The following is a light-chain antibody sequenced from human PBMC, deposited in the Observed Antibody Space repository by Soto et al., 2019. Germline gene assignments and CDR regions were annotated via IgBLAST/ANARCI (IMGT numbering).Light chain of an antibody. J-gene: IGKJ3*01. CDR3: QKYKNAPYT. CDR2: DAS. CDR1: QGISTS. Sequence: DIQMTQSPSSLSTSIGDRVTITCRASQGISTSLAWYQQKPGKAPSLLIYDASTLQSGVPSRFSGSGSGTDFTLPISSLQPEDVATYYCQKYKNAPYTFGPGTKVDIK. V-gene: IGKV1-27*01.